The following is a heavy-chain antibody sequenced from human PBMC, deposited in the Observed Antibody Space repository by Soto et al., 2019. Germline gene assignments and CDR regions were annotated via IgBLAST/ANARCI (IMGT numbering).Heavy chain of an antibody. J-gene: IGHJ4*02. CDR2: IYYSGST. CDR1: GGSIRSYY. Sequence: SETLSLTCTVSGGSIRSYYWSWIRQPPGKGLEWIGYIYYSGSTNYNPSLKSRVTISVDTSKNQFSLKLSSVTAADTAVYYCARVDFWSERGFNFWGQGTLVTVSS. D-gene: IGHD3-3*01. CDR3: ARVDFWSERGFNF. V-gene: IGHV4-59*01.